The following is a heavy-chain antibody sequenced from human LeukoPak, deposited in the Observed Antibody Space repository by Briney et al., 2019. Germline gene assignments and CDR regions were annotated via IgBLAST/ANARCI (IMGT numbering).Heavy chain of an antibody. D-gene: IGHD5-18*01. V-gene: IGHV4-34*01. CDR2: INHSGST. CDR3: ARGIQLWYNWFDP. J-gene: IGHJ5*02. CDR1: GGSFSGYY. Sequence: SETLSLTCAVYGGSFSGYYWSWIRQPPGKGLEWIGEINHSGSTNYNPSLKSRVTISVDTSENQFSLKLSSVTAADTAVYYCARGIQLWYNWFDPWGQGTLVTVSS.